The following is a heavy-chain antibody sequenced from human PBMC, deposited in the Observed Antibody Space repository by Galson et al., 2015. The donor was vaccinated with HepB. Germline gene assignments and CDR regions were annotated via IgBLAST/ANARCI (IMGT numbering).Heavy chain of an antibody. CDR2: ISGAGGST. D-gene: IGHD3-10*01. CDR3: AKGSDYYGSGTYHNGALYSDH. V-gene: IGHV3-23*01. CDR1: GFGFGHYA. J-gene: IGHJ4*02. Sequence: CAGSGFGFGHYAMSWARQAPGKGLEWLSAISGAGGSTYYANSVRGRFTIARDNSKNTPYLQMNGLRAEDTAVYYCAKGSDYYGSGTYHNGALYSDHWGQGTLVTVSS.